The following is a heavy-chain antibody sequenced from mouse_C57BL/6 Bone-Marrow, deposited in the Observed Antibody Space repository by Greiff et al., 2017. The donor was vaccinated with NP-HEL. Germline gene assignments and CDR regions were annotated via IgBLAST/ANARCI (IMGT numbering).Heavy chain of an antibody. V-gene: IGHV1-52*01. CDR2: IDPSDSET. CDR3: ARFYYGNHWYFDV. J-gene: IGHJ1*03. CDR1: GYTFTSYW. D-gene: IGHD2-1*01. Sequence: LQESGAELVRPGSSVKLSCKASGYTFTSYWMHWVKQRPIQGLEWIGNIDPSDSETHYNQKFKDKATLTVDKSSSTAYMQLSSLTSEDSAVYYCARFYYGNHWYFDVWGTGTTVTVSS.